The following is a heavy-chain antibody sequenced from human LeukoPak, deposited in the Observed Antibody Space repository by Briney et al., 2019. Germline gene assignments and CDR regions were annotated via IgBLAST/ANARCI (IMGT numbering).Heavy chain of an antibody. CDR3: AKSGLSRFDY. CDR2: ISYDGSNK. CDR1: GFTFSNFA. J-gene: IGHJ4*02. D-gene: IGHD4/OR15-4a*01. Sequence: GGSLRLSCAASGFTFSNFAMHWVRQAPGKGLEWVAIISYDGSNKYYADSVKGRFTISRDNSKNTLYLQMSSLRAEDTAVYYCAKSGLSRFDYWGQGTLVTVSS. V-gene: IGHV3-30*04.